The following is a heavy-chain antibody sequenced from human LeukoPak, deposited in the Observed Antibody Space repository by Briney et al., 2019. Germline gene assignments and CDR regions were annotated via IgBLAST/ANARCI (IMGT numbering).Heavy chain of an antibody. Sequence: SETLSLTCTVSGYSISSGYYWGWIRQPPGKGLEWIGSIYHSGSTYYNPSLKSRVTISVGTSKNQFSLKLSSVTAADTAVYYCARGTTVTTPDVGYWGQGTLVTVSS. CDR2: IYHSGST. CDR1: GYSISSGYY. J-gene: IGHJ4*02. CDR3: ARGTTVTTPDVGY. V-gene: IGHV4-38-2*02. D-gene: IGHD4-17*01.